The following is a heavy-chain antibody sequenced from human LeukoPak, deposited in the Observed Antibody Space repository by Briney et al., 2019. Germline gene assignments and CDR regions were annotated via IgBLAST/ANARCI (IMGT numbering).Heavy chain of an antibody. J-gene: IGHJ5*02. CDR2: INPNSGGT. Sequence: ASVKVSCKASGYTFTGYYMHWVRQAPGQGLEWTGWINPNSGGTNYAQKFQGRVTMTRDTSISTAYMELSRLRSDDTAVYYCARVWFGEWSFDPWGQGTLVTVSS. V-gene: IGHV1-2*02. D-gene: IGHD3-10*01. CDR3: ARVWFGEWSFDP. CDR1: GYTFTGYY.